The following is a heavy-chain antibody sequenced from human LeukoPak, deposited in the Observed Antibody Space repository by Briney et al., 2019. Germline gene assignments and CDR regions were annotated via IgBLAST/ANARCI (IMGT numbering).Heavy chain of an antibody. J-gene: IGHJ3*02. D-gene: IGHD2-2*01. CDR2: IYYSGST. V-gene: IGHV4-59*01. Sequence: SETLSLTCTVSGGSISSYYWSWIRQPPGKGLEWIGYIYYSGSTNYNPSLKSRVTISVDTSKNQFSLKLSSVTAADTAVYYCARSKDQLLDAFDIWGQGTMVTVSS. CDR1: GGSISSYY. CDR3: ARSKDQLLDAFDI.